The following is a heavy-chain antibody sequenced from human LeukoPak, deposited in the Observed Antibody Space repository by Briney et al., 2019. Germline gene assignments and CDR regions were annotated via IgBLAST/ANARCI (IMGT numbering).Heavy chain of an antibody. CDR3: ARDQYDSVWGSHRPYFDY. D-gene: IGHD3-16*02. J-gene: IGHJ4*02. V-gene: IGHV1-18*01. Sequence: GASVKVSCKASGYTFTSYGISWVRQAPGQGLEWMGWISVYNGNPEYAQKFQGRVIMITDTFTSTAYMELRSLRSDDTAVYYCARDQYDSVWGSHRPYFDYWGQGTLVTVSS. CDR1: GYTFTSYG. CDR2: ISVYNGNP.